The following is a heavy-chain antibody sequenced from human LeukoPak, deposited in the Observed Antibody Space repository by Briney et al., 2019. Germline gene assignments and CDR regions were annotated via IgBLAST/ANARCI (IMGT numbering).Heavy chain of an antibody. CDR3: VYDSSGYYYNFDY. V-gene: IGHV4-30-4*08. D-gene: IGHD3-22*01. CDR1: GGSISSGDYY. J-gene: IGHJ4*02. Sequence: SETLSLTCTVSGGSISSGDYYWSWIRQPPGKGLEWIGYIYYSGSTYYNPSLKSRVTISVDTSKNHLSLKLTSVTAADTAMYYCVYDSSGYYYNFDYWGQGILVTVSS. CDR2: IYYSGST.